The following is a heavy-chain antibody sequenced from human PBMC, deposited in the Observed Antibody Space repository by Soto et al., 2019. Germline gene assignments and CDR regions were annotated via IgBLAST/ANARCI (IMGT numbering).Heavy chain of an antibody. D-gene: IGHD1-26*01. CDR2: SRNKANSGTT. Sequence: EVQLEESGGGLVQPGGSLRLSCAASGFTFSDHYMDWVRQAPGKGLEWVGRSRNKANSGTTEYAASVKGRFIISRDDSKNSLYLQMNSLKTEDTAVYYCTRTFSWWELRDWGQGTLVTVSS. J-gene: IGHJ4*02. V-gene: IGHV3-72*01. CDR3: TRTFSWWELRD. CDR1: GFTFSDHY.